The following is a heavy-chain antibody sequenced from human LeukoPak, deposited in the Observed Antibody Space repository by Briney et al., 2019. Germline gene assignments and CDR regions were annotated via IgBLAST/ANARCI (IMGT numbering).Heavy chain of an antibody. D-gene: IGHD3-3*01. J-gene: IGHJ4*02. CDR2: ITANGDST. CDR3: ATFGVIVRNDYFDY. CDR1: GFIFRSYA. V-gene: IGHV3-23*01. Sequence: GGSLRLSCVGSGFIFRSYAVTWVRQSPGKGLDWVSSITANGDSTYYADSVKGRFTISRDNSKNTLYLQMSSLRAEDTALYYCATFGVIVRNDYFDYWGQGALVAVSS.